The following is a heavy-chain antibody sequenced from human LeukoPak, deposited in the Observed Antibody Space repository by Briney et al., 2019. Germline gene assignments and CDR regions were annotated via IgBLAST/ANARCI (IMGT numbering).Heavy chain of an antibody. CDR3: ARGRGKNYYDSSGYYFNWFDP. Sequence: SVKVSCKASGGTFSSYAISWVRQAPGQGLEWKGRIIPIFSTANYAQKFQGRVTITTDESTSTAYMELSSLRSEDTAVYYCARGRGKNYYDSSGYYFNWFDPWGQGTLVTVSS. D-gene: IGHD3-22*01. CDR1: GGTFSSYA. CDR2: IIPIFSTA. J-gene: IGHJ5*02. V-gene: IGHV1-69*05.